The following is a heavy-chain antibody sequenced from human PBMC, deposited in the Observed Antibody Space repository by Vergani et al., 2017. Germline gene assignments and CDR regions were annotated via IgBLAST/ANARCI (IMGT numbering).Heavy chain of an antibody. CDR3: ARRVGTLDY. Sequence: QVQLQQWGAGLLKPSETLSLTCAVYGGSFSGYYWSWIRQPPGKGLGWIGEINHSGSTNYNPSLKSRVTISVDTSKNQYSLKLSSVTAADTAVYYCARRVGTLDYWGQGTLVTVSS. V-gene: IGHV4-34*01. J-gene: IGHJ4*02. CDR2: INHSGST. D-gene: IGHD4-23*01. CDR1: GGSFSGYY.